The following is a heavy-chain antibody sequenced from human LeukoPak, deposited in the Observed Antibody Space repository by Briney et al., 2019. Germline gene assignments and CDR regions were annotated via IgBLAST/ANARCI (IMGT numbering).Heavy chain of an antibody. CDR3: ARDNYYGSGLYGD. Sequence: PGGSLRLSCAASGFXFSSYAMHWVRQAPGKGLEWVAVISYDGSNKYYADSVKGRFSISRDNSKNTLYLQMNSLRAEDTAVYYCARDNYYGSGLYGDWGQGTLVTVSS. V-gene: IGHV3-30-3*01. D-gene: IGHD3-10*01. CDR2: ISYDGSNK. CDR1: GFXFSSYA. J-gene: IGHJ4*02.